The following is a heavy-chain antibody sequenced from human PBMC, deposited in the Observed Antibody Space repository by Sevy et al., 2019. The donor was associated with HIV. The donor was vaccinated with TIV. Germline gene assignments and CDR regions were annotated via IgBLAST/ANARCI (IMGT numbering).Heavy chain of an antibody. Sequence: GGSLRLSCAASGFTFDDYAMHWVRQAPGKGLEWVSVIYSDGSTYHADSVKGRFTISRDNSKNTLYLQMNSLRVEDTAVYYCARGKSGYGYGLDYWGQGTLVTVSS. J-gene: IGHJ4*02. D-gene: IGHD5-18*01. CDR2: IYSDGST. CDR1: GFTFDDYA. CDR3: ARGKSGYGYGLDY. V-gene: IGHV3-66*01.